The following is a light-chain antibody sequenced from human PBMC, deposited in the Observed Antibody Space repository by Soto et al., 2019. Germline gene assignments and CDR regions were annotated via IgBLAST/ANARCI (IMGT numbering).Light chain of an antibody. V-gene: IGLV2-14*01. CDR2: EVS. Sequence: QSALTQPASVSGSPGQSITISCTGTSSDVGAYDYVSWYQRPPGKAPKLIIYEVSNRPSGVSNRFSGSKSGNTASLTISGIQAEDEADYYCSSYASNNILYVFGTGTKVTVL. J-gene: IGLJ1*01. CDR1: SSDVGAYDY. CDR3: SSYASNNILYV.